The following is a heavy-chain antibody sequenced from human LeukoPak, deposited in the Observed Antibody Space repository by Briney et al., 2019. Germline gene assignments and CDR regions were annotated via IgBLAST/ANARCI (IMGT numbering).Heavy chain of an antibody. J-gene: IGHJ4*02. CDR2: IKQDGSEK. CDR1: GFTLSSYW. V-gene: IGHV3-7*01. CDR3: ARDWYEGNIFDY. D-gene: IGHD1/OR15-1a*01. Sequence: PGGSLRLSCAASGFTLSSYWMSWVRQAPGKGLEWVANIKQDGSEKYYVDSVKGRFTISRDNAKNSLYLQMNSLRAEDTAVYYCARDWYEGNIFDYWGQGTLVTVSS.